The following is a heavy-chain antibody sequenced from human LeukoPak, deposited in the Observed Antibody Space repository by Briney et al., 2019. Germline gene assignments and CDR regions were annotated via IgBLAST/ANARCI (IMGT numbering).Heavy chain of an antibody. CDR1: GYTFTSYG. CDR2: ISAYNGNT. CDR3: ARGGCSSTSCYTRGWFDP. D-gene: IGHD2-2*02. V-gene: IGHV1-18*01. J-gene: IGHJ5*02. Sequence: ASVKVSCKASGYTFTSYGISWVRQAPGQVLEWMGWISAYNGNTNYAQKLQGRVTMTTDTSTSTAYMELRSLRSDDTAVYYCARGGCSSTSCYTRGWFDPWGQGTLVTVSS.